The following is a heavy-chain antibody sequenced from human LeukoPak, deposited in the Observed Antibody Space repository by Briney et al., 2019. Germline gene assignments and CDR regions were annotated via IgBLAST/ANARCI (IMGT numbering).Heavy chain of an antibody. CDR1: GGSFGGYY. J-gene: IGHJ4*02. CDR2: INHSGST. CDR3: ASKVYYYDSSGYRTPFDY. D-gene: IGHD3-22*01. Sequence: PSETLSLTCAVYGGSFGGYYWSWIRQPPGKGLEWIGEINHSGSTNYNPSLKSRVTISVDTSKNQFSLKLSSVTAADTAVYYCASKVYYYDSSGYRTPFDYWGQGTLVTVSS. V-gene: IGHV4-34*01.